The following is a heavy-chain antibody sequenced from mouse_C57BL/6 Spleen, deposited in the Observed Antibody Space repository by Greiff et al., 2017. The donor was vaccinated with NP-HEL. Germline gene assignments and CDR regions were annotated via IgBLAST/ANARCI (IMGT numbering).Heavy chain of an antibody. CDR2: ISSGSSTI. CDR1: GFTFSDYG. CDR3: ARDDGYYGAY. Sequence: EVQLQQSGGGLVKPGGSLKLSCAASGFTFSDYGMHWVRQAPEKGLEWVAYISSGSSTIYYADTVKGRFTISRDNAKNTLFLQMTSLRSEDTAMYYCARDDGYYGAYWGQGTLVTVSA. D-gene: IGHD2-3*01. V-gene: IGHV5-17*01. J-gene: IGHJ3*01.